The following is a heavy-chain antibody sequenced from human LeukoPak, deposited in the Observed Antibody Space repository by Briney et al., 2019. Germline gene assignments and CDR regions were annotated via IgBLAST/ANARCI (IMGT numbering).Heavy chain of an antibody. Sequence: SVKVSCKASGGTFSSYAISWVRQAPGQGLEWMGRIIPILGIANYAQKFKGRVTITADKSTSTAYMELSSLRSEDTAVYYCARPSGDIVVVPAAQAYYYYGMDVWGQGTTVTVSS. CDR3: ARPSGDIVVVPAAQAYYYYGMDV. J-gene: IGHJ6*02. CDR1: GGTFSSYA. CDR2: IIPILGIA. V-gene: IGHV1-69*04. D-gene: IGHD2-2*01.